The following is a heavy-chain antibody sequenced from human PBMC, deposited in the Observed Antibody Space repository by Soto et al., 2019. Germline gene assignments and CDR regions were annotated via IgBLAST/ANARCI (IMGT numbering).Heavy chain of an antibody. V-gene: IGHV3-7*03. D-gene: IGHD2-2*01. Sequence: PGGSLRLSCAASGFTFSTYWMSWVRQAPGQGLEWVANIKQDGSEKYYVDSVKGRFTISRDNAKNSPYLQMNSLRAEDTAVYYCARDERGSTPLAYWGQGTLVTVSS. J-gene: IGHJ4*02. CDR1: GFTFSTYW. CDR2: IKQDGSEK. CDR3: ARDERGSTPLAY.